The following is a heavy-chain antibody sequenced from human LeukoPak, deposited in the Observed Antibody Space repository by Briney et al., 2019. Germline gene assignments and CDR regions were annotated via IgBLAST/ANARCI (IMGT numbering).Heavy chain of an antibody. CDR2: IYYSGST. J-gene: IGHJ4*02. CDR1: GGSISSYY. D-gene: IGHD5-12*01. CDR3: ARDYRGYSGYDLGY. V-gene: IGHV4-59*01. Sequence: SETLSLTCTVSGGSISSYYWSWIRQPPGQGLEWIGYIYYSGSTNYNPSLKSRVTISVDTSRNQFSLKLSSVTAADTAVYYCARDYRGYSGYDLGYWGQGTLVTVSS.